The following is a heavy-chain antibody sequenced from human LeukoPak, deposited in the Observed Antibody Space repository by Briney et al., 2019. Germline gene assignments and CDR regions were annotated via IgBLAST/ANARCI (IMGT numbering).Heavy chain of an antibody. CDR1: GFTFSDYY. J-gene: IGHJ4*02. V-gene: IGHV4-59*01. CDR2: IYYSGST. D-gene: IGHD6-19*01. CDR3: ARAVSAVAGQTYYFDY. Sequence: GALRLSCAASGFTFSDYYMSWIRQPPGKGLEWIGYIYYSGSTNYNPSLKSRVTISVDTSKNQFSLKLSSVTAADTAVYYCARAVSAVAGQTYYFDYWGQGTLVTVSS.